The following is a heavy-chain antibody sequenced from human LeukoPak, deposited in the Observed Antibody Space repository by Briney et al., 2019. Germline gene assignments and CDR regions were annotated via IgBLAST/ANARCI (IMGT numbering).Heavy chain of an antibody. CDR1: GFIFGSYW. J-gene: IGHJ4*02. D-gene: IGHD6-6*01. Sequence: GSLRLSCAVSGFIFGSYWMSWVRQAPGKGLEWVANIKQDGSEKYYVDSVKGRFTVSRDNAKNSLYLQMNSLRAEDTAVYYCARVYRSRSGYCFDFWGQGTLVTVSS. V-gene: IGHV3-7*01. CDR2: IKQDGSEK. CDR3: ARVYRSRSGYCFDF.